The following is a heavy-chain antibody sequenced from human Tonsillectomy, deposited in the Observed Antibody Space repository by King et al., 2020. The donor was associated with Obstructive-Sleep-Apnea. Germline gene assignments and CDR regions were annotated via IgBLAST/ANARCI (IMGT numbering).Heavy chain of an antibody. CDR3: IRRPDY. CDR2: MKRKIDGEIT. V-gene: IGHV3-15*01. CDR1: GFTFSNAW. Sequence: VQLVESGGGLVKPGGSLRLSCVVSGFTFSNAWMSWVRQAPGKGLEWVGRMKRKIDGEITDYAAPVKGRFTISRDDSKNTLYLQMNSLKTEDTAVYYCIRRPDYWGQGTLVIVSS. J-gene: IGHJ4*02.